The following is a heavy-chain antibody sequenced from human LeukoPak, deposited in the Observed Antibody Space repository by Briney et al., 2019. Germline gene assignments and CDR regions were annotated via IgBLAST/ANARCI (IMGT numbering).Heavy chain of an antibody. CDR1: GYTFSSYG. V-gene: IGHV5-51*01. D-gene: IGHD3-10*01. CDR2: IYPGDSDT. Sequence: ASVTVSCKASGYTFSSYGINWVRQMPGKGLEWMGIIYPGDSDTRYSPSFQGQVTISADKSISTAYLQWSSLKASDTAMYYCARITMVRGPFDYWGQGTLVTVSS. CDR3: ARITMVRGPFDY. J-gene: IGHJ4*02.